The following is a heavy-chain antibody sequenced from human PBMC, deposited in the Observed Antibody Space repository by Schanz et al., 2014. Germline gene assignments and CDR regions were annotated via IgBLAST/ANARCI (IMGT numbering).Heavy chain of an antibody. CDR3: ARERGVRGGGVWKVNWFDP. Sequence: QVQLVQSGAEVKKPGASVKVSCKASGYTFPSYGISWVRQAPGQGLEWMGWINVYNGDTKFAKTFQDGVTLTTDTSTSTAYMELSSLRSEDTAVYYCARERGVRGGGVWKVNWFDPWGQGTLVTVSS. CDR1: GYTFPSYG. J-gene: IGHJ5*02. V-gene: IGHV1-18*04. D-gene: IGHD3-10*01. CDR2: INVYNGDT.